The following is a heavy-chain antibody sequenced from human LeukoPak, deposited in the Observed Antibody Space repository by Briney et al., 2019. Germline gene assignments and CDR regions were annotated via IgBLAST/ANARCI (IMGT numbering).Heavy chain of an antibody. D-gene: IGHD2-2*01. CDR3: AKAGSSTRQYYGMDV. V-gene: IGHV3-48*01. J-gene: IGHJ6*02. CDR1: GFTFSTYS. Sequence: PGGSLRLSCAASGFTFSTYSMNWVRQAPGKGLEWVSYISSSSSTIYYADSVKGRFTISRDNAKNTLYVQMNSLRTEDTAVYYCAKAGSSTRQYYGMDVWGQGTTVTVS. CDR2: ISSSSSTI.